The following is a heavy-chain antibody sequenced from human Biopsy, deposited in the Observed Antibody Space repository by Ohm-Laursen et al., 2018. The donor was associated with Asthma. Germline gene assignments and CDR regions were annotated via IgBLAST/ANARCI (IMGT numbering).Heavy chain of an antibody. CDR3: ARTYYDFLTGQVNDAFAM. Sequence: ASSVKVSCKASGYTFISYAIHWVRQAPGQRLEWMGWINAGNGNTKYSQKFQGRVTITRDTSASTAYMLLSSLRSEDTAVYYCARTYYDFLTGQVNDAFAMWGQGTMVTVSS. V-gene: IGHV1-3*01. CDR2: INAGNGNT. D-gene: IGHD3-9*01. J-gene: IGHJ3*02. CDR1: GYTFISYA.